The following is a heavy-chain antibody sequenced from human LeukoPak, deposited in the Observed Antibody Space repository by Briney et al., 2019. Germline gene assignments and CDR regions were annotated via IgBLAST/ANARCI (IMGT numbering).Heavy chain of an antibody. J-gene: IGHJ4*02. CDR1: GFTFSSFA. D-gene: IGHD3-10*01. Sequence: GRSLRLSCAASGFTFSSFAMSWVRQAPGKGLEWVSAINFSGGTTYYADSVKGRFTISRDNFKNTLYLQMNGLRADDTAVYYCTKGHYYGSGSYWVWGQGTLVTVSS. V-gene: IGHV3-23*01. CDR3: TKGHYYGSGSYWV. CDR2: INFSGGTT.